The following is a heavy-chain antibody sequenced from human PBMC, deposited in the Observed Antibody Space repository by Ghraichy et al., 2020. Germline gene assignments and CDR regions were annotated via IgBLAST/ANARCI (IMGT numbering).Heavy chain of an antibody. CDR3: ARKGRAAAGTDY. CDR2: IRNKANSDTT. CDR1: GFTFSDHY. D-gene: IGHD6-13*01. V-gene: IGHV3-72*01. J-gene: IGHJ4*02. Sequence: GSLRLSCAASGFTFSDHYMDWVRQAPGKGLEWVGRIRNKANSDTTEYAASVKGRFTISRDDSKNSLYLQMNSLKTEDTAVYYCARKGRAAAGTDYWGQGTLVTVSS.